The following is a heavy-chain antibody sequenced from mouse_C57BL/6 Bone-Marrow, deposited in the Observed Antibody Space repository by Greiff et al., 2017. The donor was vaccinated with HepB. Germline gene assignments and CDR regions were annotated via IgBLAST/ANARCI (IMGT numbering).Heavy chain of an antibody. CDR3: ARDEAFYYDYEFAY. V-gene: IGHV1-81*01. Sequence: VQLVESGAELARPGASVKLSCKASGYTFTSYGISWVKQSTGQGLEWIGEIYPRSGNTYYNEKFKGKATLTADKSSSTAYMELRSLTSEDSAVYFCARDEAFYYDYEFAYWGQGTLVTVSA. D-gene: IGHD2-4*01. J-gene: IGHJ3*01. CDR2: IYPRSGNT. CDR1: GYTFTSYG.